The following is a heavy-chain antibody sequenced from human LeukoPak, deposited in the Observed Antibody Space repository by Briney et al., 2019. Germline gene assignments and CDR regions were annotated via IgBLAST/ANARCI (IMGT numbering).Heavy chain of an antibody. CDR1: GYTFTSYG. D-gene: IGHD2-8*02. CDR2: INTYNGNT. V-gene: IGHV1-18*01. J-gene: IGHJ4*02. Sequence: GASVTVSCKTSGYTFTSYGISWVRQAPGQGLEWMGWINTYNGNTHYAQNLQGRVTMTTDTSTSTAYMELRSLRSDDTAVYYCSRVDTVLETLFDYWGQGTLVTVSS. CDR3: SRVDTVLETLFDY.